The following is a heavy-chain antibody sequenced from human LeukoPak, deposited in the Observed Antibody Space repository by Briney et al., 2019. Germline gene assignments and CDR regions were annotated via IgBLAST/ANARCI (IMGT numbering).Heavy chain of an antibody. J-gene: IGHJ2*01. CDR1: GFTFSSYG. CDR3: ARAVFDGDRLTGYWYFDL. V-gene: IGHV3-33*01. D-gene: IGHD1-20*01. CDR2: ICYDGSNK. Sequence: PGGSLRLSCATSGFTFSSYGFHWVRRAPGKGLEWVAVICYDGSNKYYGASVKGGFIISSDTSKNMVYLQMNSLRAEDAAVYYCARAVFDGDRLTGYWYFDLWGRGTLVTVSS.